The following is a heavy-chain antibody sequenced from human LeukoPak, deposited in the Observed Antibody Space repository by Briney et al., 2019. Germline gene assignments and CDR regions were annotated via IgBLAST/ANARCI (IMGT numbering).Heavy chain of an antibody. D-gene: IGHD4-17*01. CDR2: INPSGGST. V-gene: IGHV1-46*01. J-gene: IGHJ4*02. CDR1: GYTFTSYY. CDR3: AKDDGLLTTVTTPAGY. Sequence: GASVKVSCKASGYTFTSYYMHWVRQAPGQGLEWMGIINPSGGSTSYAQKFQGRVTMTRDTSTSTVYMELNSLRAEDTAVYYCAKDDGLLTTVTTPAGYWGQGTLVTVSS.